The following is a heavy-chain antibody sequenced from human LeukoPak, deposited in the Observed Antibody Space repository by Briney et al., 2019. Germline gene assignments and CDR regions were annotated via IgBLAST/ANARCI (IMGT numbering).Heavy chain of an antibody. CDR1: GYTFTSYG. Sequence: ASVTVSCKASGYTFTSYGISWVRQAPGQGLAWMGWISAYNGNTIYAQKLQGRVTMTTDTSTSTAYMELRSLRSDDTAVYYCARALGYCSSTTCPIDYWGQGTLVTVSS. V-gene: IGHV1-18*01. J-gene: IGHJ4*02. D-gene: IGHD2-2*01. CDR3: ARALGYCSSTTCPIDY. CDR2: ISAYNGNT.